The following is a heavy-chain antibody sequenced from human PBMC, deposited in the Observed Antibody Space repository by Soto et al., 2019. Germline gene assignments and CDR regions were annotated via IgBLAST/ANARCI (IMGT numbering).Heavy chain of an antibody. CDR3: ARDAPQQWGGTAMVNFVFDY. CDR2: IWYDGSNK. J-gene: IGHJ4*02. D-gene: IGHD5-18*01. CDR1: GFTFSSYG. Sequence: GGSLRLSCAASGFTFSSYGMHWVRQAPGKGLEWVAVIWYDGSNKYYADSVKGRFTISRDNSKNTLYLQMNSLRAEDTAVYYCARDAPQQWGGTAMVNFVFDYWGQGTLVTVSS. V-gene: IGHV3-33*01.